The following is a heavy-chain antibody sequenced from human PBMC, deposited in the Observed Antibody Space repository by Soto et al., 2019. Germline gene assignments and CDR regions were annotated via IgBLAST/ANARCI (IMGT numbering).Heavy chain of an antibody. Sequence: SETLSLTCTVSGDSISSHNWWSWVRQTPAKGLEWIGDIYRTGNTNYNPSLKSRISISLGKSKNHFSLNLTSVSAADTAVYFCARSSNAVAGNFDFWGQGALVTVSS. D-gene: IGHD6-19*01. CDR2: IYRTGNT. CDR1: GDSISSHNW. V-gene: IGHV4-4*02. CDR3: ARSSNAVAGNFDF. J-gene: IGHJ4*02.